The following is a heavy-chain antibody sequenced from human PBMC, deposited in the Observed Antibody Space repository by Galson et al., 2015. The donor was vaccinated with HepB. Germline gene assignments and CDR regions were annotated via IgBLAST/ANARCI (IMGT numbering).Heavy chain of an antibody. J-gene: IGHJ4*02. Sequence: SLRLSCAASGFTFNTSAMHWVRQAPGKGLEWVAAISFDGSNIDYADSVKGRFTISRDNSKNTYLQMNSLTTEDTAVYYCARDRVPYDRGFFFDNWGQGTLVAVSS. CDR3: ARDRVPYDRGFFFDN. CDR1: GFTFNTSA. CDR2: ISFDGSNI. D-gene: IGHD3-22*01. V-gene: IGHV3-30-3*01.